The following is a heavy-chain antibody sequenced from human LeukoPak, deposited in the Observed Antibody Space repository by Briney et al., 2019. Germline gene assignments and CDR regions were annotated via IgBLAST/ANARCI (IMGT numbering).Heavy chain of an antibody. CDR3: ARHAGSGSYHSRAIDY. J-gene: IGHJ4*02. CDR2: IYPGDSDT. D-gene: IGHD3-10*01. V-gene: IGHV5-51*01. CDR1: GYSFTTYW. Sequence: GESLKISCEASGYSFTTYWIGWVRQMPGKGLEWMGIIYPGDSDTRYSPSFQGQVTISADKSISTAYLQWSSLKASDTAMYYCARHAGSGSYHSRAIDYWGQGTLVTVSS.